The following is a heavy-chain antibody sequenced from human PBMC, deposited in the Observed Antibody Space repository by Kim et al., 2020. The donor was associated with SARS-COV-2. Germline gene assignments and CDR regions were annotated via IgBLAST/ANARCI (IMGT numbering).Heavy chain of an antibody. J-gene: IGHJ5*02. CDR1: GFTFSSYW. CDR2: IKQDGSEK. CDR3: ARDYEAVAGTQDWFDP. D-gene: IGHD6-19*01. Sequence: GGSRRLSCAASGFTFSSYWMSWVRQAPGKGLEWVANIKQDGSEKYYVDSVKGRFTISRDNAKNSLYLQMNSLRAEDTAVYYCARDYEAVAGTQDWFDPWGQGTLVTVSS. V-gene: IGHV3-7*03.